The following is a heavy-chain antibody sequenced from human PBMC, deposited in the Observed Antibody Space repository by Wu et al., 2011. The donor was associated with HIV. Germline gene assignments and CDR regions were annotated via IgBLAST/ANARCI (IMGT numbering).Heavy chain of an antibody. CDR2: IIPVFGTA. CDR3: AKEDSSSPPLNWFDP. D-gene: IGHD6-13*01. Sequence: QVQLVQSGAEVKKPGSSVKVSCKASGGTFSSYTISWVRQAPGQGLEWMGRIIPVFGTANYAQKFQGRVTITADKSTNTAYMELSSLRSEDTAVYYCAKEDSSSPPLNWFDPWGQGTLVTVSS. J-gene: IGHJ5*02. CDR1: GGTFSSYT. V-gene: IGHV1-69*08.